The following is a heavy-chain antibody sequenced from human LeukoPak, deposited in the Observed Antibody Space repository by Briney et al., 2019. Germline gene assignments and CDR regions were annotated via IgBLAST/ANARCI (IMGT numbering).Heavy chain of an antibody. CDR3: ARGLRLGYSSGFFEVDP. D-gene: IGHD6-19*01. CDR1: GFTFSSYV. CDR2: IGTAGDP. V-gene: IGHV3-13*05. J-gene: IGHJ5*02. Sequence: GGSLRLSCAASGFTFSSYVMHWVRQPTGKGLEWVSAIGTAGDPYYPGSVKGRFTISRENAKNSLYLQMNSLRAGDTAVYYCARGLRLGYSSGFFEVDPWGQGTLVTVSS.